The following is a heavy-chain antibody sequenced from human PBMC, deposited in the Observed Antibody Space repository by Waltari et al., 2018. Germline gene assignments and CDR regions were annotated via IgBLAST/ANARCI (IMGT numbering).Heavy chain of an antibody. CDR3: AIEMSTIGDAFDI. CDR2: INTYNGVV. CDR1: GYSFSSFG. V-gene: IGHV1-18*01. J-gene: IGHJ3*02. Sequence: VDVKEPGASVKVSCKGIGYSFSSFGVNWVRQAPGQGLEWMAWINTYNGVVKFAEKFRGRVTLTTDTSTTTAYMELGRLKSDDTAIYYCAIEMSTIGDAFDIWGQGTTVIVSS. D-gene: IGHD1-1*01.